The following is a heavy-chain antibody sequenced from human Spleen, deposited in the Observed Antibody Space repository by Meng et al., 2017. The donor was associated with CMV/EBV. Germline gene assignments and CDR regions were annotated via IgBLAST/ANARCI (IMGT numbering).Heavy chain of an antibody. CDR3: ARAAGYSSGYYPSDY. J-gene: IGHJ4*02. CDR1: GYTFTAYY. D-gene: IGHD6-19*01. V-gene: IGHV1-2*04. CDR2: INPNSGDT. Sequence: SGYTFTAYYIHWVRQAPGQGLEWMRCINPNSGDTKYSQKFQGWVTMTRDTSINTAYMELSRLTSDDTAVYYCARAAGYSSGYYPSDYWGPGTLVTVSS.